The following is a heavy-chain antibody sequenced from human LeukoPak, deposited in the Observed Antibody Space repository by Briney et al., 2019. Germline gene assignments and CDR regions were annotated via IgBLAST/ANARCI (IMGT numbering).Heavy chain of an antibody. CDR2: IYYSGST. J-gene: IGHJ6*02. D-gene: IGHD2-15*01. CDR1: GGSISSYY. CDR3: ARQDGYCSGGSCYSRHYGMDV. V-gene: IGHV4-59*01. Sequence: PSETLSLTCTVSGGSISSYYWSWIRQPPGKGLERIGYIYYSGSTNYNPSLKSRVTISVDTSKNQFSLKLSSVTAADTAVYYCARQDGYCSGGSCYSRHYGMDVWGQGTTVTVSS.